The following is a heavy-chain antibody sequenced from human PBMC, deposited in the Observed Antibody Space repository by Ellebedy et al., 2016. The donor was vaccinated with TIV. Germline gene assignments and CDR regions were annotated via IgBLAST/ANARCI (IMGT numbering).Heavy chain of an antibody. CDR1: GFTFSSYG. J-gene: IGHJ4*02. Sequence: GESLKISXAASGFTFSSYGMHWVRQAPGKGLEWVAVIWYDGSNKYYADSVKGRFTISRDNSKNTLYLQMNSLRAEDTAVYYCAREADYFDYWGQGTLVTVSS. D-gene: IGHD6-19*01. CDR2: IWYDGSNK. CDR3: AREADYFDY. V-gene: IGHV3-33*01.